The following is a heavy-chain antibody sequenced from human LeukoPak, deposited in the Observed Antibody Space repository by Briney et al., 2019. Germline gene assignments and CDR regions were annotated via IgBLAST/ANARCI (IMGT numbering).Heavy chain of an antibody. CDR2: IIPIFGTA. Sequence: SVKVSCKASGGTLSSYAISWVRQAPGQGLEWMGGIIPIFGTANYAQKFQGRVTITADESTSTAYMELSSLRSEDTAVYYCARVGIAVADGFDYWGQGTLVTVSS. CDR3: ARVGIAVADGFDY. CDR1: GGTLSSYA. J-gene: IGHJ4*02. D-gene: IGHD6-19*01. V-gene: IGHV1-69*13.